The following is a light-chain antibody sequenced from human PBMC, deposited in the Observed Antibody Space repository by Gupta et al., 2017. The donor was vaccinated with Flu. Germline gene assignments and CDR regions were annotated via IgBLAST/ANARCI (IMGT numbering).Light chain of an antibody. CDR3: QVWHSNTDHRV. CDR1: NIGSKS. CDR2: DDS. V-gene: IGLV3-21*02. Sequence: SYVLTQPPSVSVAPGQTASITCGGGNIGSKSVHWYQQKPGQAPVLVVHDDSVRPSGIPERFSGSNPGNTATLTISRVEAGDEADYYCQVWHSNTDHRVFGGGTKLTVL. J-gene: IGLJ3*02.